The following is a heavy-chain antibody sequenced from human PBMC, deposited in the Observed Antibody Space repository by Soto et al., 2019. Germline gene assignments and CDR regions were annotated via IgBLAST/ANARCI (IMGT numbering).Heavy chain of an antibody. CDR3: ARGAVAGVDYGMDV. D-gene: IGHD6-19*01. V-gene: IGHV4-4*07. CDR1: GGSISGYY. CDR2: VYGSGGT. J-gene: IGHJ6*02. Sequence: QVRLQESGPGMVKPWETLSLTCSVSGGSISGYYWNWIRQPAGKGLEWFGRVYGSGGTNYNPSLKSRVTMSRDTSKRSFSLKLTSVTAADTAVYYCARGAVAGVDYGMDVWGQGTTVTVSS.